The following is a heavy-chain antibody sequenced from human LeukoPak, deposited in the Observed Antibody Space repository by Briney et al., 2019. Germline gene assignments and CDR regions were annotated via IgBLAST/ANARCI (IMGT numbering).Heavy chain of an antibody. J-gene: IGHJ6*02. Sequence: ASVKVSCKASGYTFTGYYMHWVRQAPGQGLEWMGWINPNSGGTNYAQKFQGRVTMTRDTSISTAYMELSRLRSDDTAVFYCARGWSPEQLWLGYYYYYGMDVWGQGTTVTVSS. V-gene: IGHV1-2*02. CDR1: GYTFTGYY. CDR2: INPNSGGT. D-gene: IGHD5-18*01. CDR3: ARGWSPEQLWLGYYYYYGMDV.